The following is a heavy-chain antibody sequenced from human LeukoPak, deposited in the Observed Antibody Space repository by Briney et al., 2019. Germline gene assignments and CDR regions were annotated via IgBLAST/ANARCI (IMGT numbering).Heavy chain of an antibody. CDR3: ARGDDILTGYFDY. J-gene: IGHJ4*02. Sequence: ASVKVSCKASGGTFSSYAISWVRQAPGQGLEWMGGIIPIFGTANYAQKFQGRVTITADKSTSTAYMELSSLRSEDTAVYYCARGDDILTGYFDYWGQGTLVTVSS. V-gene: IGHV1-69*06. D-gene: IGHD3-9*01. CDR2: IIPIFGTA. CDR1: GGTFSSYA.